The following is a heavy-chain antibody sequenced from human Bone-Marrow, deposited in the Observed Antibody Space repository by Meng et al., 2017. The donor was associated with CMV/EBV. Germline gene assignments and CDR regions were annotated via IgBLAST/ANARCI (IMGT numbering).Heavy chain of an antibody. D-gene: IGHD3-3*01. CDR1: GYTFTGYY. J-gene: IGHJ4*02. V-gene: IGHV1-2*02. CDR2: INPKGGGT. Sequence: ASVKVSCKASGYTFTGYYMHWVRQAPGQGLEWMGWINPKGGGTNYAQKFQGRVTMTRDTSITTAYMDVSSLRSEDTAVYYCARPAETYYDFWSGYPLDYWGQGTLVTVSS. CDR3: ARPAETYYDFWSGYPLDY.